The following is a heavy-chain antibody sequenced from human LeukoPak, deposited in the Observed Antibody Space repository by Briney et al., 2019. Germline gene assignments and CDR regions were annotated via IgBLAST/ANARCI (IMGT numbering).Heavy chain of an antibody. CDR1: GGTFSSYA. CDR2: IIPIFGTA. D-gene: IGHD6-13*01. V-gene: IGHV1-69*13. J-gene: IGHJ4*02. CDR3: ARSFFAAAAGSFDY. Sequence: GASVKVSCKASGGTFSSYAISWVRQAPGQGPEWMGGIIPIFGTANYAQKFQGRVTITADESTSTAYMELSSLRPEDTAVYYCARSFFAAAAGSFDYWGQGTLVTVSS.